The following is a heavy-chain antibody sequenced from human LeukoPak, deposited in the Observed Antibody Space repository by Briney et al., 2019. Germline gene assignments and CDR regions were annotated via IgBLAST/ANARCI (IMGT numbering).Heavy chain of an antibody. Sequence: SETLSLTCTVSGGSISSSSCYWGWIRQPPGKGLEWIGSIYYSGSTYYNPSLKSRVAISVDTSKYQFSLKLSFVTAADTAVYFCARGGDYVWGSYPFDYWGQGTLVTVSS. D-gene: IGHD3-16*02. CDR2: IYYSGST. V-gene: IGHV4-39*07. CDR3: ARGGDYVWGSYPFDY. CDR1: GGSISSSSCY. J-gene: IGHJ4*02.